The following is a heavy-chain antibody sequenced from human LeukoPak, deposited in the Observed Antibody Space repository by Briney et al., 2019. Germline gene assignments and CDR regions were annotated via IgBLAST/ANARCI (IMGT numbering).Heavy chain of an antibody. CDR3: AKVYTMVEGVTDFDY. J-gene: IGHJ4*02. CDR1: GFTFSSYA. D-gene: IGHD3-10*01. Sequence: SGGSLRLSCAASGFTFSSYAMHWVRQAPGKGLEYVSAISNNGGTTYYANSVRGRFTISRDNSKNTLYLQMNSLRAEDTAVYYCAKVYTMVEGVTDFDYWGQGTLVTVSS. CDR2: ISNNGGTT. V-gene: IGHV3-64*01.